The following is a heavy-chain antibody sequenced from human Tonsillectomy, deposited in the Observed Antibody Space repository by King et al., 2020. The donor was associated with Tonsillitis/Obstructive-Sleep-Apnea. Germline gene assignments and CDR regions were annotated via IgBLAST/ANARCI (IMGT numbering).Heavy chain of an antibody. V-gene: IGHV4-4*02. Sequence: VQLQESGPGLVKPSGTLSLTCAVSGGSISSSNWWSWVRQPPGKGLEWIGEIYHSGSTNYNPSLKSRVTISVDNSKNQLSLKLSSVTAADTAVYYCARDRYYGDYKFDYWGQGTLVTVSS. CDR2: IYHSGST. J-gene: IGHJ4*02. CDR3: ARDRYYGDYKFDY. CDR1: GGSISSSNW. D-gene: IGHD4-17*01.